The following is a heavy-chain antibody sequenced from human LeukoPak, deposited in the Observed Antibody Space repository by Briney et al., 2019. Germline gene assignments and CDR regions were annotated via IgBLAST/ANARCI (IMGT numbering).Heavy chain of an antibody. CDR1: GGSFSSYY. Sequence: SETLSLTCTVSGGSFSSYYWSWIRQPPGKGLEWIGYIYYSGTTNYNPSLKSRVTISVDTSKNQFSLKLSSVTAADTAVYYCARHGPYGDYRFDYWGQGTLVTVSS. CDR3: ARHGPYGDYRFDY. CDR2: IYYSGTT. D-gene: IGHD4-17*01. V-gene: IGHV4-59*08. J-gene: IGHJ4*02.